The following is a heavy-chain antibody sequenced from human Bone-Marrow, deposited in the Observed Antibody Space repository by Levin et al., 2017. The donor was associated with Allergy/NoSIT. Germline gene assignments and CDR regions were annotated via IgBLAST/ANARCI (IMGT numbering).Heavy chain of an antibody. D-gene: IGHD5-12*01. J-gene: IGHJ4*02. CDR2: IYHSGST. Sequence: SETLSLTCAVSGDSISSGGYSWSWIRQPPGKGLEWIGYIYHSGSTYYNPSLKSRVSISVDWSKNQFSLNLNSVTAADTAVYYCARNSGYEFDYWGQGTLVTVSS. CDR1: GDSISSGGYS. CDR3: ARNSGYEFDY. V-gene: IGHV4-30-2*01.